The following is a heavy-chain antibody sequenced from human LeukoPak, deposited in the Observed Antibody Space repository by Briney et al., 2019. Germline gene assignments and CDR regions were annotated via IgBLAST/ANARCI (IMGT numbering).Heavy chain of an antibody. V-gene: IGHV4-59*01. CDR1: GGSISSYY. J-gene: IGHJ4*02. CDR3: ARGDDCSGGSCYGTVY. CDR2: IYYSGST. D-gene: IGHD2-15*01. Sequence: SETLSLTCTVSGGSISSYYWSWIRQHPGKGLEWIGYIYYSGSTYYNPSLKSRVTISVDTSKNQFSLKLSSVTAADTAVYYCARGDDCSGGSCYGTVYWGQGTLVTVSS.